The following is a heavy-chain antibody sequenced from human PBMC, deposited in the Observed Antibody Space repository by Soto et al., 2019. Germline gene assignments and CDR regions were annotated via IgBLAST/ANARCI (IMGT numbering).Heavy chain of an antibody. J-gene: IGHJ6*02. CDR2: IIPIFGTA. CDR3: ASHGITGTWVYYYGMDV. V-gene: IGHV1-69*12. CDR1: GCTFSSYA. D-gene: IGHD1-7*01. Sequence: QVQLVQSGAEVKKPGSSVKVSCKASGCTFSSYAISWVRQAPGQGLEWMGGIIPIFGTANYAQKFQGRVTITADESTSTAYMELSSLRSEDTAVYYCASHGITGTWVYYYGMDVWGQGTTVTVSS.